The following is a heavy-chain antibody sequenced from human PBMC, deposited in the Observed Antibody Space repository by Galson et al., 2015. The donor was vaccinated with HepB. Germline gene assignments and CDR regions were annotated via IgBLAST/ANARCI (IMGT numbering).Heavy chain of an antibody. CDR1: GFTFNVHW. D-gene: IGHD3-10*01. Sequence: SLRLSCAASGFTFNVHWMNWVRQAPGKGLEWVANIRGDGIVSYYAESVRGRFTISRDNAKNSLYLQMNGLRVDETAVYYCSREMTGSYSDWGQGTLVTVSS. CDR3: SREMTGSYSD. CDR2: IRGDGIVS. V-gene: IGHV3-7*01. J-gene: IGHJ4*02.